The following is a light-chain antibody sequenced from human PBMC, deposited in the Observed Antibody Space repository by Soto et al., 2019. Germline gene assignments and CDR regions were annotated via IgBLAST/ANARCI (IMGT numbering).Light chain of an antibody. CDR3: QRGGGSPIT. CDR1: QSVSSSF. Sequence: EIVLTQSPGTLSLSPGERATLSCRASQSVSSSFLAWYQQKPGQAPRLLIYGASSRATGIPVRFSGSGSGKDFPLTISSLEPEDFAVYYCQRGGGSPITFGQGTRLE. CDR2: GAS. V-gene: IGKV3-20*01. J-gene: IGKJ5*01.